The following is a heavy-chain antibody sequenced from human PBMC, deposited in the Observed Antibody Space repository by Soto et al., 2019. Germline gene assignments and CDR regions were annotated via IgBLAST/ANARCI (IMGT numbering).Heavy chain of an antibody. Sequence: GGSLRLSCAASGFTISSYDMSWVLQAPGKGLEWVAVISYDGSNKYYADSVKGRFTISRDNSKNTLYLQMNSLRAEDTAVYFCARDISNSRYYFYGLDVWGQGTTVTVSS. CDR3: ARDISNSRYYFYGLDV. D-gene: IGHD3-3*02. V-gene: IGHV3-30-3*01. J-gene: IGHJ6*02. CDR2: ISYDGSNK. CDR1: GFTISSYD.